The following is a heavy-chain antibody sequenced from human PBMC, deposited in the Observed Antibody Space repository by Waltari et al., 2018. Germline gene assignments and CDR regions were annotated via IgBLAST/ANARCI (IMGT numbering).Heavy chain of an antibody. CDR3: AKDAEGPRPFDY. Sequence: QVQLVESGGGVVQPGGSLRLSCAAAGFTFSSSGMHWVRQAPGKGLEWVAFIRYDGSNKYYADSVKGRFTISRDNSKNTLYLQMNSLRAEDTAVYYCAKDAEGPRPFDYWGQGTLVTVSS. J-gene: IGHJ4*02. CDR2: IRYDGSNK. V-gene: IGHV3-30*02. D-gene: IGHD6-6*01. CDR1: GFTFSSSG.